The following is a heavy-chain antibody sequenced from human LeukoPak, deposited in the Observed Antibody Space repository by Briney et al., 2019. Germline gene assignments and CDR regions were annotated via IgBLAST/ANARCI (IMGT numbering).Heavy chain of an antibody. CDR1: GYSISSGYY. V-gene: IGHV4-38-2*01. Sequence: SETLSLTCAVSGYSISSGYYWGWIRQPPGKGLEWIGSICHSGSTYYNPSLRSRVTISVDTSKNQFSLKLSSVTAADTAVYYCAQRVRGGNNWFDPWGQGTLVTVSS. J-gene: IGHJ5*02. D-gene: IGHD1-1*01. CDR3: AQRVRGGNNWFDP. CDR2: ICHSGST.